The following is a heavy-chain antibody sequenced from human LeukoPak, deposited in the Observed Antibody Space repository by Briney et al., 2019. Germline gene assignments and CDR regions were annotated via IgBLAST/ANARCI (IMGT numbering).Heavy chain of an antibody. J-gene: IGHJ5*02. CDR1: GFTISDYV. Sequence: PGGSLRLSCAASGFTISDYVMTWVRQGPEKGLEWVSSISGNGGSTYYADSIKGRFTISRDNSKNTLYLQMNSLRAEDTAVYYCAKYWGSGTPFDPWGQGTLVTVSS. CDR3: AKYWGSGTPFDP. V-gene: IGHV3-23*01. CDR2: ISGNGGST. D-gene: IGHD6-25*01.